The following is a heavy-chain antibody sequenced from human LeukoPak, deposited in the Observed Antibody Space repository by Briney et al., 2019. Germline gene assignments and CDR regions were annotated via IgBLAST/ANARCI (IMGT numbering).Heavy chain of an antibody. CDR3: ARDLSGVTGYTYGRGIDY. J-gene: IGHJ4*02. CDR2: IKKDGSEK. V-gene: IGHV3-7*01. D-gene: IGHD5-18*01. CDR1: GFTFSSYG. Sequence: PGGSLRLSCAASGFTFSSYGMSWVRQPPGKGLEWVANIKKDGSEKYYVDSVKGRFTISRGNAKTSLYLQMNSLRAEDTALYYCARDLSGVTGYTYGRGIDYWGQGTLVTVSS.